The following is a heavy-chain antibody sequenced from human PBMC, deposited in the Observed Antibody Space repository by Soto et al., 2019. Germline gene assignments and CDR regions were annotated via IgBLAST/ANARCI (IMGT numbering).Heavy chain of an antibody. Sequence: SVKVSCTASGYTFTSYAMHWVRQAPGQRLEWMGWINAGNGNTKYSQKFQGRVTITRDTSASTAYMELSSLRSEDTAVYYCARDGGSWYRRENNWFDPWGQGTLITVSS. CDR3: ARDGGSWYRRENNWFDP. J-gene: IGHJ5*02. CDR2: INAGNGNT. D-gene: IGHD6-13*01. V-gene: IGHV1-3*01. CDR1: GYTFTSYA.